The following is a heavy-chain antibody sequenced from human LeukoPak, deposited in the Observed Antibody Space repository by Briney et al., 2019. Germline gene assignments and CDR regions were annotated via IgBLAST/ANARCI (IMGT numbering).Heavy chain of an antibody. Sequence: GGSLRLSCAATGFIFDNYGMSWVRQAPGKGLEWVSGINWNGAGTGYADSVKGRFTISRDKAKNSLYLQMNSLRAEDTALYYCARVTVYYDSSGYFDSWGQGALVTVSS. CDR3: ARVTVYYDSSGYFDS. CDR1: GFIFDNYG. V-gene: IGHV3-20*04. D-gene: IGHD3-22*01. J-gene: IGHJ4*02. CDR2: INWNGAGT.